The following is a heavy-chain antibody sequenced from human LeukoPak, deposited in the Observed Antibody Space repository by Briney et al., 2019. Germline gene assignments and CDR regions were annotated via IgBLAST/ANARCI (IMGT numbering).Heavy chain of an antibody. Sequence: PGGSLRLSCSVSGFTFSTYVMHCVRQAPGKGLEYVSAISSNGDNTYYADSVKGRFTISRDNSKNTPYLQMSSLRADDTAVYYCVRGTGYWGQGTLVTVSS. V-gene: IGHV3-64D*06. CDR1: GFTFSTYV. CDR3: VRGTGY. J-gene: IGHJ4*02. CDR2: ISSNGDNT.